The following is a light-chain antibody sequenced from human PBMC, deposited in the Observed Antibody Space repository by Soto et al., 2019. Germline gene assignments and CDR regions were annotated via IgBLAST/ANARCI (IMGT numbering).Light chain of an antibody. Sequence: QSVLTQPPSASGTPGQRVTISCSGSTSNIGSNAVDWYQQHPGTAPKVLIYSNNQRPSGVPDRIFGSRSGTSASLAITGLQSEDEADYYCAPWDDSLKGWVFGGGTKLTVL. CDR2: SNN. J-gene: IGLJ3*02. V-gene: IGLV1-44*01. CDR3: APWDDSLKGWV. CDR1: TSNIGSNA.